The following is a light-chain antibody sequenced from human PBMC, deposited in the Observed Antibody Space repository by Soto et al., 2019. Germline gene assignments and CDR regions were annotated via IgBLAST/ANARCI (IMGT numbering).Light chain of an antibody. V-gene: IGLV2-18*02. CDR3: SSYTTSSTLV. CDR2: DVS. J-gene: IGLJ2*01. Sequence: QSALTQPRSVSGSPGQSVTISCTGTSSDVGNYNSVSWYQQPPGTAPKLMIYDVSNRPSGVPDRFSGSKSGNTASLTISGVQAEDEADYYCSSYTTSSTLVFGGGTKLTVL. CDR1: SSDVGNYNS.